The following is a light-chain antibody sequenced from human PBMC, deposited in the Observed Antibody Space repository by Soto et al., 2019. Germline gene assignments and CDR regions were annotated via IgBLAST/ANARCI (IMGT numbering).Light chain of an antibody. J-gene: IGKJ2*01. V-gene: IGKV2-28*01. CDR2: LGS. CDR1: QSLLHRNGYTY. CDR3: MQALQTPYT. Sequence: IVMTQSPLSLPVTPGEPASISCRSSQSLLHRNGYTYLDWYLQKPGQSPQLLIYLGSNRASGVHDRFSGSGSGTDFTLKISKVEAEDVGVYYCMQALQTPYTFGQGTKADIK.